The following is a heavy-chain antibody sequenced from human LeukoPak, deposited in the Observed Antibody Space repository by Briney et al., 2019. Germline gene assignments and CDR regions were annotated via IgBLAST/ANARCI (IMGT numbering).Heavy chain of an antibody. CDR1: GSTFSSYW. Sequence: GGSLRLSCAASGSTFSSYWMSWVRQAPGKGLEWVANIKQDGSEKYYVDSVKGRFTISRDNAKNSLYLQMNSLRAEDTAVYYCARDPPYYYDSSGFWGQGTLVTVSS. J-gene: IGHJ4*02. V-gene: IGHV3-7*01. CDR2: IKQDGSEK. D-gene: IGHD3-22*01. CDR3: ARDPPYYYDSSGF.